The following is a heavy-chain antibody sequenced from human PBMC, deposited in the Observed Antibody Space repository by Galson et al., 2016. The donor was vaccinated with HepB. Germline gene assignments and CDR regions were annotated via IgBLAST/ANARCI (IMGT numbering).Heavy chain of an antibody. D-gene: IGHD3-10*01. CDR1: GFSVSSNY. J-gene: IGHJ4*02. CDR3: ASSVRGSGSPPGGY. Sequence: SLRLSCAASGFSVSSNYMSWVRQAPGKGLQWVSVIFSGGSTYYADSVKGRFTISRDNAKNTLYLQMNSQRAEDTAVYYCASSVRGSGSPPGGYWGQGILVTVSS. CDR2: IFSGGST. V-gene: IGHV3-53*01.